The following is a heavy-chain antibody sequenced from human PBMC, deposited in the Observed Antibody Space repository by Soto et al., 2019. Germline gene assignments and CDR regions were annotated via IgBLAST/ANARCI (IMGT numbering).Heavy chain of an antibody. D-gene: IGHD6-19*01. CDR1: GYTFTSYG. V-gene: IGHV1-18*01. Sequence: QVQLVQSGAEVKKPGASVKVSCKASGYTFTSYGISWVRQAPGQGLEWMAWISANSGNTNYAQKLQGRVTMTTDTSTSTAYMELRRLRSDDTALYYCARDLRWYRSGWYYFDYWGQGTLVTVSS. J-gene: IGHJ4*02. CDR3: ARDLRWYRSGWYYFDY. CDR2: ISANSGNT.